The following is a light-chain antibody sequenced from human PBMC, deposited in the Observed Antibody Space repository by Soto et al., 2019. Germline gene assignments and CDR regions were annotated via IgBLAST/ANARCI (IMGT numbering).Light chain of an antibody. CDR2: EIS. V-gene: IGLV2-8*01. CDR3: SSYAGRNTLV. Sequence: QSVLAQPPSASGSPGQSVTISCTGTSSDIGSYNFVSWYQQHPGKAPQLMIYEISKRPSGVPDRFSGSKSGNTASLTVSGLQAEDEADYYCSSYAGRNTLVFGGGTKLTVL. J-gene: IGLJ2*01. CDR1: SSDIGSYNF.